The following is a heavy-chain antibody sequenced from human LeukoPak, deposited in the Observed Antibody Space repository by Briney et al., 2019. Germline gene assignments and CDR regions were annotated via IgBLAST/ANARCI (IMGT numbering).Heavy chain of an antibody. CDR2: IYYIGRT. CDR3: ARHVDTAVVLYFDY. CDR1: GGSISSYY. Sequence: SETLSLTCTDSGGSISSYYWSWIRQPPGKGLEWIGYIYYIGRTNYNPSLKSRVTISVDTSKNQFSLMLTSVTAADTAVYYCARHVDTAVVLYFDYWGHGALVTVSS. J-gene: IGHJ4*01. D-gene: IGHD5-18*01. V-gene: IGHV4-59*01.